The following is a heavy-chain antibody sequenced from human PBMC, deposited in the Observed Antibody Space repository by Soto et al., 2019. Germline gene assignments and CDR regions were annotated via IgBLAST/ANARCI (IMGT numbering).Heavy chain of an antibody. Sequence: GGSLRLSCAASEFTFSNYAMSWVRQAPGKGLEWVSAISYGGGTTYYADSVKGRFTISRDNSKNTLYLQMNSLRAEDTAVYYCAKGALYSSGPTPFDYWGQGTLVTVSS. J-gene: IGHJ4*02. CDR3: AKGALYSSGPTPFDY. V-gene: IGHV3-23*01. D-gene: IGHD6-19*01. CDR1: EFTFSNYA. CDR2: ISYGGGTT.